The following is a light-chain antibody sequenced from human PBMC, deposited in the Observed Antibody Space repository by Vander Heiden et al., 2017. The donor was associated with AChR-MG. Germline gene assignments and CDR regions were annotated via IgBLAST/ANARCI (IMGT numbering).Light chain of an antibody. J-gene: IGKJ4*01. CDR2: AAS. V-gene: IGKV1-39*01. Sequence: DIQMTQSPASLSASVGDRVTITCRASQSISSYLNWYQQKPGRAPKLLIFAASSLQSWVPSRFSGGGSGTDFTLTISSLQPEDFATYYCQQSDITPLTFGGGTKVEIK. CDR1: QSISSY. CDR3: QQSDITPLT.